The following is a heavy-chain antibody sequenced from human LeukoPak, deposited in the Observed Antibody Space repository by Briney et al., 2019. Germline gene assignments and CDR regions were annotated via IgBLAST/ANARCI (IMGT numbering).Heavy chain of an antibody. CDR3: ARVEYTGGWYPFDY. CDR1: GGSISSYY. V-gene: IGHV4-4*07. J-gene: IGHJ4*02. CDR2: IYGSGIT. Sequence: SETLSLTCTVSGGSISSYYWSWIRQPAGKALEWIGRIYGSGITNYNPSLKSRVTMSLDTSKNQFSLKLTSVTAADTAVYYCARVEYTGGWYPFDYWGQGTLVTVSS. D-gene: IGHD6-19*01.